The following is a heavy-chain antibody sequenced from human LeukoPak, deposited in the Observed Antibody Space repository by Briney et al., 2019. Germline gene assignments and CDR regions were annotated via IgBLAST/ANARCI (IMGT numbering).Heavy chain of an antibody. D-gene: IGHD3-16*02. Sequence: PSETLSLTCAVSGGSISSNSYYWGWIRQPPGKGLEWIGNIYYSGSTYYNPSLESRVTMSLDTSKNQFSLKLSSVTAADTAVYYCARDENGYVWGSFRAWGQGTLVTVSS. CDR1: GGSISSNSYY. V-gene: IGHV4-39*07. CDR3: ARDENGYVWGSFRA. CDR2: IYYSGST. J-gene: IGHJ5*02.